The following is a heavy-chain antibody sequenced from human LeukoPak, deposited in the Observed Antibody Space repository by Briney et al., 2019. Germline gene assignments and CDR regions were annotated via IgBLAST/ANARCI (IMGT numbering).Heavy chain of an antibody. CDR2: ISGSGGST. D-gene: IGHD3-10*01. V-gene: IGHV3-23*01. CDR3: AEGAGGRGGLGAFDI. J-gene: IGHJ3*02. Sequence: GGSLRLSCAASGFTFSSYAMSWVRQAPGKGLEGVSAISGSGGSTYYADSVKGRFTISRDNSKNTLYLQMNSLRGGGTAVYYCAEGAGGRGGLGAFDIWGQGTMVTVSS. CDR1: GFTFSSYA.